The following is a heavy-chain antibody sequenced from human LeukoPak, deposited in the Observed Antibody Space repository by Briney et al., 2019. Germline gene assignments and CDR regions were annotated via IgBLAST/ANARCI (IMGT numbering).Heavy chain of an antibody. Sequence: ASVKVSCKASGYTFTSYYMHWVRQAPGQGLEWMGIVNPSGGSTSYAQKFQGRVTMTRDTSTSTVYMELSSLRSEDTAVYYCARSRPPNCSGGSCYSGWGYFDYWGQGTLVTVSS. CDR1: GYTFTSYY. V-gene: IGHV1-46*01. CDR3: ARSRPPNCSGGSCYSGWGYFDY. CDR2: VNPSGGST. D-gene: IGHD2-15*01. J-gene: IGHJ4*02.